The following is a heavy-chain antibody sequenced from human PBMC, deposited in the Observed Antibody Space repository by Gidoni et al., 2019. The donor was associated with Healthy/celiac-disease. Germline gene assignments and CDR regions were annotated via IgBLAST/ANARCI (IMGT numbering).Heavy chain of an antibody. J-gene: IGHJ5*02. V-gene: IGHV4-59*01. CDR2: IYYSGST. CDR3: ARVLEHDTNWFDP. CDR1: GGSISSYY. D-gene: IGHD1-1*01. Sequence: QVQLQESDPGLVKPSETLSLTCPVSGGSISSYYWGWIRQPPGKGLEWIGYIYYSGSTNYNPSLKSRVTISVDTSKNQFSLKLSSVTAADTAVYYCARVLEHDTNWFDPWGQGTLVTVSS.